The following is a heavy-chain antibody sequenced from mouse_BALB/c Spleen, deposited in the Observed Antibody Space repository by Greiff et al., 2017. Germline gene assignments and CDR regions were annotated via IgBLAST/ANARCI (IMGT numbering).Heavy chain of an antibody. CDR1: GYSITSGYY. CDR2: ISYDGSN. CDR3: ATYDGYFAY. J-gene: IGHJ3*01. V-gene: IGHV3-6*02. D-gene: IGHD2-3*01. Sequence: EVKLVESGPGLVKPSQSLSLTCSVTGYSITSGYYWNWIRQFPGNKLEWMGYISYDGSNNYNPSLKNRISITRDTSKNQFFLKLNSVTTEDTATYYCATYDGYFAYWGQGTLVTVSA.